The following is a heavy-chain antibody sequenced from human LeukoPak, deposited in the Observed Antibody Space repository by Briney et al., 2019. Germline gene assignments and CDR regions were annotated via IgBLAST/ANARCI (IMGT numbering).Heavy chain of an antibody. Sequence: GASLKVSCKASGGTFSSYTITWVRQAPGQGLEWMGGISPIFGSANYAQKFQGRVTITADESTSTAYMELSSLRSEDTAVYYCATATMVRDVHFDYWGQGTLVTVSS. J-gene: IGHJ4*02. V-gene: IGHV1-69*13. CDR1: GGTFSSYT. CDR3: ATATMVRDVHFDY. D-gene: IGHD3-10*01. CDR2: ISPIFGSA.